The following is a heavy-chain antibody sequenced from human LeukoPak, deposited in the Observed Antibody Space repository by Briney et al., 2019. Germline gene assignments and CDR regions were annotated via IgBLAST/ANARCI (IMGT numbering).Heavy chain of an antibody. D-gene: IGHD6-13*01. CDR3: VKSASTWYLFDY. Sequence: GGSLRLSCSASGFTFSGYAMHWVRQAPGKGLEYVSAIISNGESTYYSDSVKDRFTISRDNSKNTLYLQMSSLRPEGTAVYYRVKSASTWYLFDYWGQGTLVTVSS. V-gene: IGHV3-64*03. CDR1: GFTFSGYA. J-gene: IGHJ4*02. CDR2: IISNGEST.